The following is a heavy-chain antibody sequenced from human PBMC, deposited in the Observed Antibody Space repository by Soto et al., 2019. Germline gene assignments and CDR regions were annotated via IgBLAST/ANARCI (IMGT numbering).Heavy chain of an antibody. D-gene: IGHD3-10*01. Sequence: PGGSLRLSCAASGFTLSSYWMSWVRQAPGKGLGWVANIKQDGSEKYYVDSVEGRFTISRDNAKNSLYLQMNSLRAEDTAVYYCARGGEGIADYWGQGTLVTVSS. V-gene: IGHV3-7*01. CDR3: ARGGEGIADY. CDR1: GFTLSSYW. CDR2: IKQDGSEK. J-gene: IGHJ4*02.